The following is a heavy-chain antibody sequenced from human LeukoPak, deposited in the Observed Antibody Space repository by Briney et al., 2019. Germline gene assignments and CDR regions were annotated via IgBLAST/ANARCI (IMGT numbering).Heavy chain of an antibody. CDR1: GGSFSGYY. V-gene: IGHV4-34*01. J-gene: IGHJ4*02. CDR3: ARGRFGDSSGWYGGDFDY. D-gene: IGHD6-19*01. CDR2: INHSGST. Sequence: NSSETLSLTCAVYGGSFSGYYWSWIRQPPGKGLEWIGEINHSGSTNYNPSLKSRVTISVDTSKNQFSLKLSSVTAADTAVYYCARGRFGDSSGWYGGDFDYWGQGTLVTVSS.